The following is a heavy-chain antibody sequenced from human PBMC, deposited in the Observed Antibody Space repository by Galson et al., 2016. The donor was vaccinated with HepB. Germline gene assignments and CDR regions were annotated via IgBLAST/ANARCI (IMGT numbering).Heavy chain of an antibody. CDR3: ARQAFTNWNPFDY. Sequence: SLRLSCAASGFTLSSYGIHWVRQAPGKGLEWVAVIWYDGVNTYYADSVKGRFTISRDNSKNNLYLQMNSLRAEDTAVYYCARQAFTNWNPFDYWGQGTLVTVSS. J-gene: IGHJ4*02. CDR1: GFTLSSYG. CDR2: IWYDGVNT. V-gene: IGHV3-33*01. D-gene: IGHD1-1*01.